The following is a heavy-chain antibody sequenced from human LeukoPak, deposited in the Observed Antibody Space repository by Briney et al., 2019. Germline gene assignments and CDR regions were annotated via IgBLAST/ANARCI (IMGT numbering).Heavy chain of an antibody. CDR1: GGSISSNIDY. CDR2: INHSGST. D-gene: IGHD5-24*01. J-gene: IGHJ3*02. Sequence: PSETLSLTCTVSGGSISSNIDYWRWVRQPPGKGLEWIGEINHSGSTNYHPSLKSRVTISVDTSKNQFSLKLSSVTDADTAVYYCARHSRGWLQPRAFDIWGQGTMVTVSS. CDR3: ARHSRGWLQPRAFDI. V-gene: IGHV4-39*01.